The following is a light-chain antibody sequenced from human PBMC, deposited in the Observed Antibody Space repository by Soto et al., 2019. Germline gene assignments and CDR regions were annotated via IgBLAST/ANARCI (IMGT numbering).Light chain of an antibody. CDR3: QQSYSAPHT. V-gene: IGKV1-39*01. J-gene: IGKJ2*01. CDR1: QSIRTY. CDR2: VAS. Sequence: DIQMTQSPSSLSASVGDRVTITCRASQSIRTYLNWYQQKPGKAPNLLIYVASSLQSGVPSRFSGSGSGTDLTLTISSLQPEDFATYYCQQSYSAPHTFGQGTKLEIK.